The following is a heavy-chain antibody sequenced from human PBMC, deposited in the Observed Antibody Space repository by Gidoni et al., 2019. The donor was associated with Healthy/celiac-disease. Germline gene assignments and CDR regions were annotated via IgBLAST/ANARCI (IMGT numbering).Heavy chain of an antibody. CDR2: ISWNSGSI. J-gene: IGHJ4*02. V-gene: IGHV3-9*01. Sequence: EVQLVESGGGLVQPGRSLRLSCAASGFTFDDYAMHWVRQAPGKGLEWVSGISWNSGSIGYADSVKGRFTISRDNAKNSLYLQMNSLRAEDTALYYCAKAIYDALDPMYYFDYWGQGTLVTVSS. CDR1: GFTFDDYA. D-gene: IGHD3-22*01. CDR3: AKAIYDALDPMYYFDY.